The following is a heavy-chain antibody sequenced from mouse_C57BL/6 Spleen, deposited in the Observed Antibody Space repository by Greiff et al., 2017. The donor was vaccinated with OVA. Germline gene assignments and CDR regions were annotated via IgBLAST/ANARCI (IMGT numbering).Heavy chain of an antibody. D-gene: IGHD1-1*01. J-gene: IGHJ2*01. V-gene: IGHV1-39*01. CDR2: INPNSGTT. CDR3: AKSHDGSSPFDY. CDR1: GYSFTDYN. Sequence: VQLQQSGPELVKPGASVKISCKASGYSFTDYNMNWVKQSNGKSLEWIGVINPNSGTTSYNQKFKGKATLTVDPSSSTAYMQLNILTTEETAVDYCAKSHDGSSPFDYWGQGTTLTVSS.